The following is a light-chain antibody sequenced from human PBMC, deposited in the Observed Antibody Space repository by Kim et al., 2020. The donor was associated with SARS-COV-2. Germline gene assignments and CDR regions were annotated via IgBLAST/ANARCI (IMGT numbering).Light chain of an antibody. CDR1: KLGDKY. CDR3: QAWDSSTAV. Sequence: SVSPGQTASITCSGSKLGDKYAYWYQKKPGQSPILVIYQHTKRPSGISQRFSGSSFGNTATLTISRAQTMDEADYYRQAWDSSTAVFGGGTQLTVL. CDR2: QHT. J-gene: IGLJ3*02. V-gene: IGLV3-1*01.